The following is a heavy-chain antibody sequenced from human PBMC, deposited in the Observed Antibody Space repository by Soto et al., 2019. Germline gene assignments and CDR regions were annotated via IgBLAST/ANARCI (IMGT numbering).Heavy chain of an antibody. CDR2: ISSSSSYI. CDR3: ARDEWDYDILTGYYTTDY. V-gene: IGHV3-21*01. J-gene: IGHJ4*02. D-gene: IGHD3-9*01. Sequence: GGSLRLSCAASGFTFSSYSMNWVRQAPGKGLEWVSSISSSSSYIYYADSVKGRFTISRDNAKNSLYLQMNSLRAEDTAVYYCARDEWDYDILTGYYTTDYWGQGTLITSPQ. CDR1: GFTFSSYS.